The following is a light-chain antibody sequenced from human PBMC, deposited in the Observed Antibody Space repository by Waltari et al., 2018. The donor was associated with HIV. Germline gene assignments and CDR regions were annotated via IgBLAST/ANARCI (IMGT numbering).Light chain of an antibody. CDR2: GNN. V-gene: IGLV1-44*01. Sequence: QSVLTQPPSASGTPGQRVTISCSGSSFNIGSNTVSWYQQLPGTAPKLPIYGNNQRPSGVPDRFSGSKSGTSGSLAVSGLQSEDEADYSCAAWDDSLNGYVFGTGTKVTVL. CDR3: AAWDDSLNGYV. CDR1: SFNIGSNT. J-gene: IGLJ1*01.